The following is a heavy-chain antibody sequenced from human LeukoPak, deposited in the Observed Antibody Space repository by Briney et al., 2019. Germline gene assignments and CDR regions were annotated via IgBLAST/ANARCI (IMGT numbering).Heavy chain of an antibody. CDR2: INGDGGDT. CDR1: GFPFGDHA. Sequence: GGSLRLSCAASGFPFGDHAMHWVRQAPGKGLEWVSLINGDGGDTYYADSVKGRFTISRDNSKNSLYLQMNSLRAEDSALYYCAKDEWFIYRADFILDYWGQGTLVTVSS. J-gene: IGHJ4*02. V-gene: IGHV3-43*02. D-gene: IGHD3-3*01. CDR3: AKDEWFIYRADFILDY.